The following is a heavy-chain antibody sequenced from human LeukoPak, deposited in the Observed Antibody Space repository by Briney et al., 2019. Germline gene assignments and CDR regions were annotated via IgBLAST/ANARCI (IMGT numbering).Heavy chain of an antibody. CDR3: AKGHLSVADDY. CDR2: IRYDGSNK. Sequence: GGSLRLSCAASGVTFSGYGMYSVRQAPGRGRGWVAFIRYDGSNKYYADSVKGRFTISRDNSKNTLYLQMNSLRAEDTAVYYCAKGHLSVADDYWGQGTLVTVSS. CDR1: GVTFSGYG. D-gene: IGHD6-19*01. J-gene: IGHJ4*02. V-gene: IGHV3-30*02.